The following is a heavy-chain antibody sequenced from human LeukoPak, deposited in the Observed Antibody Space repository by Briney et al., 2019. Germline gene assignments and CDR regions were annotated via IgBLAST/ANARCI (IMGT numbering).Heavy chain of an antibody. CDR3: ARLHYDVLTGPFDD. J-gene: IGHJ4*02. CDR2: IYSGGST. Sequence: PGGSLTLSCAASGITVNTNYMSWVRQAPGKGREGVSIIYSGGSTYYADSVKGRFIISRENSKNTLWLQMNSLRAEDTAVYYCARLHYDVLTGPFDDWGQGTLVTVSS. D-gene: IGHD3-9*01. CDR1: GITVNTNY. V-gene: IGHV3-66*04.